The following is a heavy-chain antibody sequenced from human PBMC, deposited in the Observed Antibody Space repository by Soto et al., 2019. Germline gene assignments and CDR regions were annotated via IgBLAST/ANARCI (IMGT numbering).Heavy chain of an antibody. CDR3: ARQGSWPYYYYGLDV. Sequence: QVQLVQSGPEVKKPGASVKVSCEASGYTFTTSGISWVRQAPGQGLEWMGWISTYNGDTNSAQKFQGRVTMTADTSTGTVYMEVMGLKSDDTAVYYCARQGSWPYYYYGLDVWGQGTTVTVSS. V-gene: IGHV1-18*01. D-gene: IGHD1-26*01. CDR1: GYTFTTSG. J-gene: IGHJ6*02. CDR2: ISTYNGDT.